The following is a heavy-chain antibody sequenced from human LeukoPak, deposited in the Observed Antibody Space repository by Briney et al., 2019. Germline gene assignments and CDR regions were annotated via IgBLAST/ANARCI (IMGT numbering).Heavy chain of an antibody. V-gene: IGHV3-11*01. J-gene: IGHJ4*02. Sequence: PGGSLRLSCAASGFTFSDYYMSWIRQAPGKGLEWVSYICDSGRTIYYADSVKGRFTISRDNAKNSVYLQMNNLGAEGTAVYYCERDRLGDYDHSGYYDKWGQGTLVTVSS. D-gene: IGHD3-22*01. CDR2: ICDSGRTI. CDR3: ERDRLGDYDHSGYYDK. CDR1: GFTFSDYY.